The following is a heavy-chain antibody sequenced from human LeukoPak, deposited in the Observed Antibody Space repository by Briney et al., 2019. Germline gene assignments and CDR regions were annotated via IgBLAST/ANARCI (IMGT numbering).Heavy chain of an antibody. CDR2: INPNSGGT. CDR1: GYTFTGYY. Sequence: GASVKVSCKGSGYTFTGYYMHWVRQAPAQGLEWVGWINPNSGGTNYAQKFQGRVTMTRDTSISTAYMELSRLRSDDTAVYYCARGGGQDGYNEGVPWSYWGQGTLVTVSS. CDR3: ARGGGQDGYNEGVPWSY. V-gene: IGHV1-2*02. J-gene: IGHJ4*02. D-gene: IGHD5-24*01.